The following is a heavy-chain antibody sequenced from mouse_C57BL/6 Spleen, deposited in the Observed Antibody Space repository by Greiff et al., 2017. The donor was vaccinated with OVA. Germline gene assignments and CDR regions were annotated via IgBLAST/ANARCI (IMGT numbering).Heavy chain of an antibody. CDR2: IHPNSGST. J-gene: IGHJ2*01. Sequence: QVQLQQPGAELVKPGASVKLSCKASGYTFTSYWMHWVKQRPGQGLEWIGMIHPNSGSTNYNEKFKSKATLTVDKSSSTAYMQLSSLTSEDSAVYYCAREAGSSYGDFDYWGQGTTLTVSS. CDR1: GYTFTSYW. CDR3: AREAGSSYGDFDY. V-gene: IGHV1-64*01. D-gene: IGHD1-1*01.